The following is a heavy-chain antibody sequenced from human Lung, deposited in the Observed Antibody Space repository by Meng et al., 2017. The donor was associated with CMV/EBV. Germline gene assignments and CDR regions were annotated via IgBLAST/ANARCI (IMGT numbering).Heavy chain of an antibody. CDR1: GFTFSNAW. J-gene: IGHJ4*02. CDR2: IKSKTDGGTT. Sequence: GGSXRLXXAASGFTFSNAWMSWVRQAPGKGLEWVGRIKSKTDGGTTDYAAPVKGRFTISRDDSKNTLYLQMNSLKTEDTAVYYCTTDWYYYDSSGRRWFDYWGQGXLVTVSS. D-gene: IGHD3-22*01. V-gene: IGHV3-15*01. CDR3: TTDWYYYDSSGRRWFDY.